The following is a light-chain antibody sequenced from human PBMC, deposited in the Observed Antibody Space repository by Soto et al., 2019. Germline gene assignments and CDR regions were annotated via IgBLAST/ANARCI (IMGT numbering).Light chain of an antibody. CDR3: SSYTRSSPYV. CDR1: SSDVGGYNY. V-gene: IGLV2-14*01. J-gene: IGLJ1*01. Sequence: QSALTQPASVSGSPVQSITISCTGTSSDVGGYNYVSWYQQHPGKAPKLMIYDVSNRPSGVSNRFSGSKYGNTASLTISGIQAEDAADYYCSSYTRSSPYVFGTGTKLPVL. CDR2: DVS.